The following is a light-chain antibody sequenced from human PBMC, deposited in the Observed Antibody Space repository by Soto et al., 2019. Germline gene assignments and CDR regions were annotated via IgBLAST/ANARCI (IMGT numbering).Light chain of an antibody. J-gene: IGKJ1*01. CDR1: QSVNSN. CDR3: QQYHIWPPWT. V-gene: IGKV3-15*01. Sequence: IVMTQSPATLSVSPGERATLSCRASQSVNSNLAWYQQRPGQAPRLLMYGASTRADGIPARFTGSGSGTEFTLTISSLQSEDFAVYYCQQYHIWPPWTSGQGTKV. CDR2: GAS.